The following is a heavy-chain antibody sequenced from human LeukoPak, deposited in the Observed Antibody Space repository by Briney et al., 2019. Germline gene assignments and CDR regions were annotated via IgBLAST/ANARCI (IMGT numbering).Heavy chain of an antibody. CDR1: GGSISSSSYY. CDR3: ARGDDYVWGSYRESYYFDY. V-gene: IGHV4-39*01. D-gene: IGHD3-16*02. J-gene: IGHJ4*02. CDR2: IYYSGST. Sequence: PSETLSLTCTVSGGSISSSSYYWGWIRQPPGKGLEWIGSIYYSGSTYYNPSLKSRVTISVDTSKNRFSLKLSSVTAADTAVYYCARGDDYVWGSYRESYYFDYWGQGTLVTVSS.